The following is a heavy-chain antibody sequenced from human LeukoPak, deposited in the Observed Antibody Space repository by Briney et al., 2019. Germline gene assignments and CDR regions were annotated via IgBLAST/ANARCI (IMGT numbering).Heavy chain of an antibody. CDR1: GFTFTNYD. CDR2: IGIAGDT. D-gene: IGHD6-19*01. J-gene: IGHJ4*02. V-gene: IGHV3-13*04. CDR3: VRGGSGWYYFDY. Sequence: GGSLRLSCAASGFTFTNYDMHWVRQVTGKGLEWVSAIGIAGDTYYPGSVRGRFTISRENAKNSLYLQMNSLRDGDTAVYYCVRGGSGWYYFDYWGQGTLVTVS.